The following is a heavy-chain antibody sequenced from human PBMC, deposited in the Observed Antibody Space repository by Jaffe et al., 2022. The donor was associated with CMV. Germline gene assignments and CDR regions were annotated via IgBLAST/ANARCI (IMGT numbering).Heavy chain of an antibody. Sequence: QVQLQQWGAGLLKPSETLSLTCAVYGGSFSGYYWSWIRQPPGKGLEWIGEINHSGSTNYNPSLKSRVTISVDTSKNQFSLKLSSVTAADTAVYYCARVGDYYDSSGYYSRYYYYYYMDVWGKGTTVTVSS. D-gene: IGHD3-22*01. V-gene: IGHV4-34*01. J-gene: IGHJ6*03. CDR2: INHSGST. CDR1: GGSFSGYY. CDR3: ARVGDYYDSSGYYSRYYYYYYMDV.